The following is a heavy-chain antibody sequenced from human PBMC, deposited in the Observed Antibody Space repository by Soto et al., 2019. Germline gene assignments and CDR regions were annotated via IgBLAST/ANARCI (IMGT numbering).Heavy chain of an antibody. D-gene: IGHD6-13*01. CDR1: GFSFSSYS. CDR2: ISYDGSNK. J-gene: IGHJ6*02. Sequence: PVGSLRLSCTASGFSFSSYSLHGVRQTPGKGLEWVAVISYDGSNKYYADSVKGRFTVSRDSPKNTLFLQMNSLKPEDTAVYYCARAPPRGIAAPGTWGSGMDVWGQGTTVTVSS. V-gene: IGHV3-30-3*01. CDR3: ARAPPRGIAAPGTWGSGMDV.